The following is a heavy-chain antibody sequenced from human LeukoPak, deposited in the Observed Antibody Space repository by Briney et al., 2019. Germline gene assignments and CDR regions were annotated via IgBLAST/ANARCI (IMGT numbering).Heavy chain of an antibody. CDR2: VYYSGSA. V-gene: IGHV4-59*08. D-gene: IGHD5-18*01. CDR1: GDSINNYY. Sequence: SETLSLTCTVSGDSINNYYWSWIRQPPGKGVEWIGYVYYSGSANYNPSLKSRVTMSVDTSKNQFSLKLSSVTAADTAVYYCARHHTAMANRYFDLWGRGTLVTVSS. CDR3: ARHHTAMANRYFDL. J-gene: IGHJ2*01.